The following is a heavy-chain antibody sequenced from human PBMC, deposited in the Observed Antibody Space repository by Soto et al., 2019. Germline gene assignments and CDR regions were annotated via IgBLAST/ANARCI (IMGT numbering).Heavy chain of an antibody. J-gene: IGHJ6*02. Sequence: ASVKVSCKASGYTFTCYGISWVRQAPGQGLEWVGWISAYNGNSNYAQKYHGRVTMTTDTSTNTAYMEMSSLRSDDTAVYYCARSGGGQKQQPPKYYYGMDVWGQRTTVTVSS. V-gene: IGHV1-18*01. CDR3: ARSGGGQKQQPPKYYYGMDV. CDR2: ISAYNGNS. D-gene: IGHD6-13*01. CDR1: GYTFTCYG.